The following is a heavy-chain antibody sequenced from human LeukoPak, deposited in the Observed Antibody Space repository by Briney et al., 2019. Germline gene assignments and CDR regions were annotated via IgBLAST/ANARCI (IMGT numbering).Heavy chain of an antibody. J-gene: IGHJ4*02. D-gene: IGHD3-10*01. CDR1: GGFISSSSYY. CDR2: IYYSGTT. V-gene: IGHV4-39*01. Sequence: SETLSLTCTVSGGFISSSSYYWAWIRQPPGKGLEWIGNIYYSGTTYYNASLKSRVTISVDTSKNQFSLKLSSVTAADTAVYYCARGTMVRENNIWGQGTLVTVSS. CDR3: ARGTMVRENNI.